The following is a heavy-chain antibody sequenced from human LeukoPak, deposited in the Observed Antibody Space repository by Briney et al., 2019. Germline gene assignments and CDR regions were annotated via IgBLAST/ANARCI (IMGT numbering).Heavy chain of an antibody. V-gene: IGHV1-18*01. CDR1: GYTFTSYG. CDR3: ARAIRRWFDP. D-gene: IGHD2-21*01. Sequence: PVASLKVSCKASGYTFTSYGISWVRQAPGQGLEWMGWISAYNGNTNYAQKYQARVTMTTNTSTSTAYMELRSLRSDDTAVYYCARAIRRWFDPWGQGTLVTVSS. J-gene: IGHJ5*02. CDR2: ISAYNGNT.